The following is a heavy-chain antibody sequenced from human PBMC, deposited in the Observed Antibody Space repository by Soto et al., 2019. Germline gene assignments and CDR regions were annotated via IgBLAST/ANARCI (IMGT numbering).Heavy chain of an antibody. Sequence: EVQLLESGGGLVQPGGSLRLSCAASGFTFSSYAMSWVRQAPGKGLEWVSAISGGGGSTYYADSVKGRFTISRDNSKNTLYLQMNSLRAEDTAVYYCAKGLGYCSGGSCYSSDYYYYGMDVWGQGTTVTVSS. J-gene: IGHJ6*02. CDR2: ISGGGGST. CDR3: AKGLGYCSGGSCYSSDYYYYGMDV. D-gene: IGHD2-15*01. CDR1: GFTFSSYA. V-gene: IGHV3-23*01.